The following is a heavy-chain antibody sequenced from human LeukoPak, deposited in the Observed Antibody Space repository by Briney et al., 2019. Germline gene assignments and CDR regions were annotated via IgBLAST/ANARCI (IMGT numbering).Heavy chain of an antibody. CDR2: ISAYNGNT. D-gene: IGHD5-24*01. J-gene: IGHJ5*02. CDR3: ARSGLQLKFDWFDP. Sequence: ASVNVSCKASGYTCTSYGISWVRQAPGQGLEWMGWISAYNGNTNYAQKLQGRVTMTTDTSTSTAYMELRSLRSDDTAVYYCARSGLQLKFDWFDPWGQETLVTVSS. CDR1: GYTCTSYG. V-gene: IGHV1-18*01.